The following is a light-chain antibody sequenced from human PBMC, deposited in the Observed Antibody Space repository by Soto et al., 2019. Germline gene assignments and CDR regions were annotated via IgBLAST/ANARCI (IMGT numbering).Light chain of an antibody. CDR2: GAS. J-gene: IGKJ1*01. V-gene: IGKV3-20*01. CDR3: QQYGTSPRT. CDR1: QSISSNY. Sequence: DSVVTQSPGTLSMSPGARATLSCRPSQSISSNYSAWYQQNPGQSPRLLIYGASSRATGIPDRFSGRGSGTDFTLTISRLEPEDFAVYFCQQYGTSPRTFGQGTTVDTK.